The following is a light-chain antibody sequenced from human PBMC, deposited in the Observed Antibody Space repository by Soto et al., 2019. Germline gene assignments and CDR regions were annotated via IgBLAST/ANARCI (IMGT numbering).Light chain of an antibody. V-gene: IGLV3-21*04. J-gene: IGLJ2*01. CDR2: YDS. CDR1: NIGSKS. CDR3: QVWDIGSGVA. Sequence: SYVLTQAPSVSVAPGKTATITCGGNNIGSKSVHWYQQKPGQAPVLVIYYDSDRPSGIPERFSGSNSGSTATLTISRVEAGDEADYYCQVWDIGSGVAFGGGTKLTVL.